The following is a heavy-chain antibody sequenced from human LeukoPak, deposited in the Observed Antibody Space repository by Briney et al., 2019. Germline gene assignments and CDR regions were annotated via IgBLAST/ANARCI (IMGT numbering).Heavy chain of an antibody. CDR2: INPNSGGT. V-gene: IGHV1-2*02. CDR1: GYTFTGYY. J-gene: IGHJ3*02. Sequence: ASVKVSCKASGYTFTGYYMHWVRQAPGQGLEWMGWINPNSGGTNYAQKFQGRVIMTRDTSISTAYMELSRLRSDDTAVYYCARPISTVVRRNAFDIWGQGTMVTVSS. D-gene: IGHD4-23*01. CDR3: ARPISTVVRRNAFDI.